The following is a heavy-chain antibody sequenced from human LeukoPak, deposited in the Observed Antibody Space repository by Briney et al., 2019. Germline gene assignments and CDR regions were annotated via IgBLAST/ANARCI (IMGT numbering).Heavy chain of an antibody. CDR1: GVSISSGSYH. CDR3: ARMLKSGYPDY. D-gene: IGHD3-22*01. CDR2: MFYSGRT. Sequence: SETLSLTCTVSGVSISSGSYHWAWMRQPPGKRPEWIGSMFYSGRTYSNPSLKSRVTISVDTSKNQFSLNLSSVTAADTAVYYCARMLKSGYPDYWGQGTLVTVSS. J-gene: IGHJ4*02. V-gene: IGHV4-39*07.